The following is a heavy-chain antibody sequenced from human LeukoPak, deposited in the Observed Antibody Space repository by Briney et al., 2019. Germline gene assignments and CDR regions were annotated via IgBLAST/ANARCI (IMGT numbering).Heavy chain of an antibody. V-gene: IGHV4-30-4*01. D-gene: IGHD2-8*02. CDR1: GGPISSGDYY. Sequence: SETLSLTCTVSGGPISSGDYYWSWIRQPPGKGLEWIGYIYYSGSTYYNPSLKSRVTISVDTSENQFSLRLSSVTAADTAVYYCARTSRTGEPEYFQHWGQGTLVTVSS. CDR2: IYYSGST. CDR3: ARTSRTGEPEYFQH. J-gene: IGHJ1*01.